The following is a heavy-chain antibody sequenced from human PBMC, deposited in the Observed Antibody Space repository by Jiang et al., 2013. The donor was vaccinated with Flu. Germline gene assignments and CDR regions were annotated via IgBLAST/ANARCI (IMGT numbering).Heavy chain of an antibody. CDR2: INPSGGST. D-gene: IGHD4-23*01. CDR1: GYTFTSYY. CDR3: ARSYYGGNSGGYYYYGMDV. Sequence: LVESGAEVKKPGASVKVSCKASGYTFTSYYMHWVRQAPGQGLEWMGIINPSGGSTSYAQKFQGRVTMTRDTSTSTVYMELSSLRSEDTAVYYCARSYYGGNSGGYYYYGMDVWGQGTTVTVSS. J-gene: IGHJ6*02. V-gene: IGHV1-46*01.